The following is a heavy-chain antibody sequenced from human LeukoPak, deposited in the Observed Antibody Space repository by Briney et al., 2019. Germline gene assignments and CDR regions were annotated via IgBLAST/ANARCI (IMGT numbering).Heavy chain of an antibody. J-gene: IGHJ5*02. V-gene: IGHV4-39*01. CDR3: ARHGGYCSGSSCSGVWFDP. CDR2: IYYSGVT. CDR1: GDSISTNTY. Sequence: SETLSLTCTVSGDSISTNTYWGWIRQPPGKGLEWIGSIYYSGVTYYSPSLKSRVTISVDTSKKQFSLSLSSVTAADTAVYHCARHGGYCSGSSCSGVWFDPWGQGTLVTVSS. D-gene: IGHD2-15*01.